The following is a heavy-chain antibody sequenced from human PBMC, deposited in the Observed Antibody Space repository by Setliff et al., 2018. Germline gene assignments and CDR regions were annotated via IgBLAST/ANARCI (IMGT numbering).Heavy chain of an antibody. CDR3: ARGLSTDTDS. CDR1: GYTFTSYY. J-gene: IGHJ4*02. D-gene: IGHD4-4*01. V-gene: IGHV1-69*13. CDR2: IIPMFDKA. Sequence: SVKVSCKASGYTFTSYYMHWVRQAPGQGLEWMGGIIPMFDKARYAQKFQGRVTITADESTTTVFMELSNLRSEDTAVYFCARGLSTDTDSWGQGTLVTVSS.